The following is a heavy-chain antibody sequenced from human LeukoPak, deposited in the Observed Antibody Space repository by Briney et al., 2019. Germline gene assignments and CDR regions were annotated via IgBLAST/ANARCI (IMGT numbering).Heavy chain of an antibody. CDR2: IRFVGGNR. CDR1: GFTFSNYG. J-gene: IGHJ4*02. V-gene: IGHV3-30*02. Sequence: GGSLRLSCAASGFTFSNYGMHWVRQAPGKGLEWVAFIRFVGGNRYYADSMRGRFTISRDNSKNTLYLQMNSLRAEDTAVYYCAKDHTSGSFDYWGQGTLVTVSP. CDR3: AKDHTSGSFDY. D-gene: IGHD1-26*01.